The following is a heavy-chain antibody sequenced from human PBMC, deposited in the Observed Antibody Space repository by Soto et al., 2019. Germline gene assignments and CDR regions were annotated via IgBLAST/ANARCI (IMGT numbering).Heavy chain of an antibody. D-gene: IGHD6-19*01. J-gene: IGHJ4*02. CDR1: CGPVRSGSYY. CDR2: IYYSGST. V-gene: IGHV4-61*01. Sequence: PLGTLFLPRHVSCGPVRSGSYYWGWIRPPPGKGLELIGYIYYSGSTNYNPSLKSRVTISVDTSKNQFSLKLSSVTAADTAVYYCARESVAGPPYFDYWGQGTLVTVSS. CDR3: ARESVAGPPYFDY.